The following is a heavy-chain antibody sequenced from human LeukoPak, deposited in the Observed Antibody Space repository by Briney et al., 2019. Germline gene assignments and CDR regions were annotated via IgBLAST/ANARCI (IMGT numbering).Heavy chain of an antibody. J-gene: IGHJ4*02. Sequence: GGSLRLSCAASGFTFSSYAMHWVRQAPGKGLEWVAVISYDGSNKYYADSVKGRFTISRDNSKNTLYLQMNSLRAEDTAVYYCARVFVLPAAADTFDYWGQGTLVTVSS. CDR2: ISYDGSNK. CDR3: ARVFVLPAAADTFDY. CDR1: GFTFSSYA. V-gene: IGHV3-30-3*01. D-gene: IGHD6-13*01.